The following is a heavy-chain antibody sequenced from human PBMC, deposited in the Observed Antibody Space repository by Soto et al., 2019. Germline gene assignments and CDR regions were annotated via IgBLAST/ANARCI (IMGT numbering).Heavy chain of an antibody. Sequence: ASETLSLTCAVYGGSFSGYYWSWIRQPPGKGLEWIGEINHSGSTNYNPSLKSRVTISVDTSKNQFSLKLSSVTAADTAVYYCARGYGSGSYYRPLHYYGMDVWGQGTTVTVSS. CDR3: ARGYGSGSYYRPLHYYGMDV. V-gene: IGHV4-34*01. D-gene: IGHD3-10*01. CDR1: GGSFSGYY. J-gene: IGHJ6*02. CDR2: INHSGST.